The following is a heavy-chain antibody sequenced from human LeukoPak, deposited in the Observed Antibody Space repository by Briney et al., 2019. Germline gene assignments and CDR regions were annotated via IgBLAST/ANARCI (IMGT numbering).Heavy chain of an antibody. CDR2: IDKSGGTT. D-gene: IGHD2-21*01. CDR1: GFTFSSYY. CDR3: AKDLSWWGSDC. V-gene: IGHV3-23*01. J-gene: IGHJ4*02. Sequence: GGSLRLSCAASGFTFSSYYMSWARQAPGKGLEWVSGIDKSGGTTYYADSVKGRLTISRDNSKNTLYLQMSSLRAEDTAVYYCAKDLSWWGSDCWGLGTLVTVS.